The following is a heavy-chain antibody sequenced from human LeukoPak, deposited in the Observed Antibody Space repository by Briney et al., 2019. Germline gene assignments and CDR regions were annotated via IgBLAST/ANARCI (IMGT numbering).Heavy chain of an antibody. J-gene: IGHJ4*02. V-gene: IGHV1-8*03. Sequence: ASVKVSCEASVYTFTSYDINWVRQSTGQGLEWMRWMNPNSGNTGYAQKFQGTVTITRNTSISTAYMELSSLRSEDTAVYYRATYRSGWYYFDYWGQGTLVTVSS. CDR3: ATYRSGWYYFDY. D-gene: IGHD6-19*01. CDR2: MNPNSGNT. CDR1: VYTFTSYD.